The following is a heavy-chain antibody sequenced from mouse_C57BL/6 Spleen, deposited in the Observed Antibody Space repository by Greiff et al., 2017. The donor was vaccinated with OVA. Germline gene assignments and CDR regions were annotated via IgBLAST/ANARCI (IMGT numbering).Heavy chain of an antibody. J-gene: IGHJ2*01. Sequence: VQLQQPGAELVKPGASVKMSCKASGYTFTSYWITWVKQRPGQGLEWIGDIYPGSGSTNYNEKFKSKATLTVDTSSSTAYMQLSSLTSEDSAVDYCARFVAHRGYFDYWGQGTTLTVSS. D-gene: IGHD1-1*01. CDR1: GYTFTSYW. CDR3: ARFVAHRGYFDY. V-gene: IGHV1-55*01. CDR2: IYPGSGST.